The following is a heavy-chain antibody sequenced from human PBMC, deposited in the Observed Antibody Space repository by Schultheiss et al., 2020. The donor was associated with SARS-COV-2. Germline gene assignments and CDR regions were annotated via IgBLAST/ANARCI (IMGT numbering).Heavy chain of an antibody. V-gene: IGHV3-21*05. CDR1: GFTFSSYA. CDR3: ARDFTAAAGGKYYYYYGMDV. CDR2: ISSSSSYT. D-gene: IGHD6-13*01. Sequence: GGSLRLSCAASGFTFSSYAMSWVRQAPGKGLEWVSYISSSSSYTNYADSVKGRFTISRDNAKNSLYLQMNSLRAEDTAVYYCARDFTAAAGGKYYYYYGMDVWGQGTTVTVSS. J-gene: IGHJ6*02.